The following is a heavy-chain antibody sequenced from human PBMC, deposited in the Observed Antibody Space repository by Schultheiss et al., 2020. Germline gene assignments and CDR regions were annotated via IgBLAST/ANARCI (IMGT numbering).Heavy chain of an antibody. CDR2: INPNSGGT. J-gene: IGHJ5*02. V-gene: IGHV1-2*04. CDR1: GGTFSSYA. D-gene: IGHD6-13*01. CDR3: ARERIAAAGTGWFDP. Sequence: ASVKVSCKASGGTFSSYAISWVRQAPGQGLEWVGWINPNSGGTKYAQKFQGWVTMTRDTSISTAYMELSSLRSEDTAVYYCARERIAAAGTGWFDPWGQGTMVTVSS.